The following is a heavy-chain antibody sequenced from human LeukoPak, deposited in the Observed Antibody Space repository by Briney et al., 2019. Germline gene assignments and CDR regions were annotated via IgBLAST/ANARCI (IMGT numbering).Heavy chain of an antibody. CDR3: ARELTMVRGVYDV. CDR2: INPSSGST. D-gene: IGHD3-10*01. CDR1: GYTFTGYY. V-gene: IGHV1-46*01. J-gene: IGHJ6*04. Sequence: ASVKVSCKASGYTFTGYYMHWVRQAPGQGLEWMGIINPSSGSTSYAQKFQGRVTITADESTSTAYMELSSLRSEDTAVYHCARELTMVRGVYDVWGKGTTVTISS.